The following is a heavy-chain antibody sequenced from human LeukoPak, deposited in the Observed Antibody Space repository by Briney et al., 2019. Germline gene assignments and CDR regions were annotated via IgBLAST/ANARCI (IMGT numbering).Heavy chain of an antibody. CDR3: VRDWPGVAVAGGGFDY. J-gene: IGHJ4*02. CDR1: GFTFSSYW. D-gene: IGHD6-19*01. V-gene: IGHV3-7*01. Sequence: GSLRLSCAASGFTFSSYWMSWVRQTPGKGLEWVANIKQDGTDKYYVDSVKGRFIISRDNAKNSLYLQMNSLRVEDTAVYYCVRDWPGVAVAGGGFDYWGQGTLVTVSS. CDR2: IKQDGTDK.